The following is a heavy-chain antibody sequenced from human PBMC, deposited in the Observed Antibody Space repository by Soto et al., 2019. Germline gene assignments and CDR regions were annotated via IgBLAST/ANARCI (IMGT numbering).Heavy chain of an antibody. CDR2: INAGNGNT. J-gene: IGHJ5*02. Sequence: ASVKVSCKASGYTFTSYAMHWVRQAPGQRLEWMGWINAGNGNTKYSQKFQGRVTITGDTSTDTAYMELSSLRSEDTAVYYCATDFVLTQGPHITMVRGLWFDPWGQGTLVTVSS. D-gene: IGHD3-10*01. V-gene: IGHV1-3*01. CDR3: ATDFVLTQGPHITMVRGLWFDP. CDR1: GYTFTSYA.